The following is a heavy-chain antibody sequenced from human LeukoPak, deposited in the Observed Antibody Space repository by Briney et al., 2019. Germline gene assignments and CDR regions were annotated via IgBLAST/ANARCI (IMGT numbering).Heavy chain of an antibody. J-gene: IGHJ3*02. V-gene: IGHV1-2*02. CDR3: ARVACSSTSCYKDAFDI. Sequence: ASVKVSCKASGYTFTAYYMHWVRQAPGQGLEWMGWINPNSGGTNYGQKFQGRVTMTRDTSISTAYMEVSRLRSDDTAVYYCARVACSSTSCYKDAFDIWGQGTMVTVSS. D-gene: IGHD2-2*02. CDR2: INPNSGGT. CDR1: GYTFTAYY.